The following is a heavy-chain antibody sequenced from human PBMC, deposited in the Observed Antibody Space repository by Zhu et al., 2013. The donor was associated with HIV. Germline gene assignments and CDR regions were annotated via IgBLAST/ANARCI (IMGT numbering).Heavy chain of an antibody. CDR3: ARAPMDSSSWEPFDY. CDR1: GYTFTGYY. D-gene: IGHD6-13*01. V-gene: IGHV1-2*04. Sequence: QVQLVQSGAEVKKPGASVKVSCKASGYTFTGYYMHWVRQAPGQGLEWMGWINPNSGGTNYAQKFQGWVTMTRDTSISTAYMELSRLRSDDTAVYYCARAPMDSSSWEPFDYWGQGTLVTVSS. CDR2: INPNSGGT. J-gene: IGHJ4*02.